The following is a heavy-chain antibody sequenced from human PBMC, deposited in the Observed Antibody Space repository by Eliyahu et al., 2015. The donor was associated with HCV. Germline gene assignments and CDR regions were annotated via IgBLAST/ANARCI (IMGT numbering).Heavy chain of an antibody. CDR2: IKNKKNGAIT. CDR3: ITGMSAVTHDGY. J-gene: IGHJ4*02. CDR1: XFIFGNSW. V-gene: IGHV3-15*01. D-gene: IGHD6-19*01. Sequence: EVQLAESGGGLVKPGGSLXLSCAASXFIFGNSWMXWVRQAPGKGLEXVAHIKNKKNGAITDYAAPVKDRFTISRDDSAGTLSLQMNSLKVEDTAVYYCITGMSAVTHDGYWGQGTLVTVSS.